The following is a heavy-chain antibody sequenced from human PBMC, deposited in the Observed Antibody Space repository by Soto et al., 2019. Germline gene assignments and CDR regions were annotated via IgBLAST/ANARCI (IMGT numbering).Heavy chain of an antibody. CDR2: FDPEDGET. V-gene: IGHV1-24*01. D-gene: IGHD1-1*01. J-gene: IGHJ4*02. CDR3: ATTPPIQLERQGPPLR. CDR1: GYTLTELS. Sequence: GASVKVSCKVSGYTLTELSMHWVRQAPGKGLEWMGGFDPEDGETIYAQKFQGRVTMTEDTSTDTAYMELSSLRSEDTAVYYCATTPPIQLERQGPPLRWGQGTLVTVSS.